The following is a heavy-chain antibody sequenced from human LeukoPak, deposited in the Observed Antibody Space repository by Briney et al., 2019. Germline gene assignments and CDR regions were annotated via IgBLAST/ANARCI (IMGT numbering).Heavy chain of an antibody. CDR3: ARANYDFWSGYYNYYYYYMDV. CDR1: GYTFTSYD. Sequence: VASVKVSCKASGYTFTSYDINWVRQATGQGLEWMGWMNPNSGNTGYAQKFQGRVTITRNTSISTAYMELSSLRSEDTAVYYCARANYDFWSGYYNYYYYYMDVWGKGTTVTVSS. V-gene: IGHV1-8*03. D-gene: IGHD3-3*01. CDR2: MNPNSGNT. J-gene: IGHJ6*03.